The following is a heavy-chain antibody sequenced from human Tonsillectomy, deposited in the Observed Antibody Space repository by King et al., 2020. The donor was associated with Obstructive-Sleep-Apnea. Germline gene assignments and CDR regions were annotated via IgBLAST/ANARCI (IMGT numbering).Heavy chain of an antibody. CDR1: GFTFNNYW. CDR3: ARDQTYYASGSYYDGFDC. V-gene: IGHV3-7*01. CDR2: IKKDGSEK. D-gene: IGHD3-10*01. J-gene: IGHJ4*02. Sequence: VQLVESGGGLVQPGGSLRLSCAASGFTFNNYWMTWVRQAPGKGLEWVANIKKDGSEKHYVDSVKGRFTISRDNAKNSLFLQMTSLRAEDTAVYFCARDQTYYASGSYYDGFDCGGRGTLVTVSS.